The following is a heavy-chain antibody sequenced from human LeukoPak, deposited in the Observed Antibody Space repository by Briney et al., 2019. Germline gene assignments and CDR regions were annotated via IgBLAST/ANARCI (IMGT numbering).Heavy chain of an antibody. D-gene: IGHD2-2*02. J-gene: IGHJ4*02. Sequence: GSLRLSCAASGFTFSSYWMSWVRQAPGKGLEWVANIKQVGSEKYYVDSVKGRFTISRDNAKNSLYLQMNSLRAEDTAVYYCARHGYCSSTSCYTDFDYWGQGTLVTVSS. CDR3: ARHGYCSSTSCYTDFDY. CDR1: GFTFSSYW. CDR2: IKQVGSEK. V-gene: IGHV3-7*01.